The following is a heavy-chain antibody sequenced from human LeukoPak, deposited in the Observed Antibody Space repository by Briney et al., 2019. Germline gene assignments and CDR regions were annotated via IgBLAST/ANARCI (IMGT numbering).Heavy chain of an antibody. CDR1: GFTFSSYW. Sequence: GGSLRLSCAASGFTFSSYWMSWVRQAPGKGLEWVANIKQDGSEKYYVDSVKGRFTISRDNAKNSLYLQMNSLRAEDTAVYYCAREPYYDFWSGYSHYFDYWGQGTLVTVSS. D-gene: IGHD3-3*01. CDR2: IKQDGSEK. V-gene: IGHV3-7*01. CDR3: AREPYYDFWSGYSHYFDY. J-gene: IGHJ4*02.